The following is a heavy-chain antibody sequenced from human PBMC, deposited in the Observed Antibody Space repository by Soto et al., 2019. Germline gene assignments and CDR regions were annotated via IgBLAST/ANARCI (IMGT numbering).Heavy chain of an antibody. D-gene: IGHD3-16*01. CDR1: GFTFSSYA. J-gene: IGHJ4*02. Sequence: QVQLVESGGGVVQPGRSLRLSCAASGFTFSSYAMHWVRQAPGKGLEWVAVISYDGSNKYYADSVKGRFTISRDNDKNTLYLQLNSLRAEDTAVYYCARVLPFGYVWRELTTLDYWGQGTLVTVSS. CDR3: ARVLPFGYVWRELTTLDY. CDR2: ISYDGSNK. V-gene: IGHV3-30-3*01.